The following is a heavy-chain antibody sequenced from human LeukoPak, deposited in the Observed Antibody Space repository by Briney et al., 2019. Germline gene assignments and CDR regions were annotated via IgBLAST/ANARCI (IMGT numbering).Heavy chain of an antibody. CDR2: INPNSGGT. J-gene: IGHJ4*02. V-gene: IGHV1-2*02. CDR1: GYNFTGHY. Sequence: ASVKVSCKTSGYNFTGHYMHWVRPAPGQGLEWMGWINPNSGGTNYAQKFQGRVTMTRDTSISTAYMELSRLRSDDTAVYYCARACSGGSCFEDEFDYWGQGTLVTVSS. D-gene: IGHD2-15*01. CDR3: ARACSGGSCFEDEFDY.